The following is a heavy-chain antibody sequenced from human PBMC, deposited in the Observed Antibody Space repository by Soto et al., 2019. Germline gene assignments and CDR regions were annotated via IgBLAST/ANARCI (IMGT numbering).Heavy chain of an antibody. CDR2: IIPIFGTA. CDR1: GGTFSSYA. D-gene: IGHD3-9*01. Sequence: QVQLVQSGAEVKKPGSSVKVSCKASGGTFSSYAISWVRQAPGQGLEWMGGIIPIFGTANYAQKFQGRVTITADESTSTAYMELRSLRSEDTAVYYCARAPLDFDWLFPPYYFDYWGQGTLVTVSS. CDR3: ARAPLDFDWLFPPYYFDY. V-gene: IGHV1-69*01. J-gene: IGHJ4*02.